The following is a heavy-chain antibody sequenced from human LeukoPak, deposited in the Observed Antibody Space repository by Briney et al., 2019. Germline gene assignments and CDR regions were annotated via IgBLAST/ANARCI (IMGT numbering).Heavy chain of an antibody. V-gene: IGHV1-8*01. CDR1: GYTFTSYD. CDR2: MNPNSGNT. CDR3: ARRQESYDSSGYQKPRAEYFQH. D-gene: IGHD3-22*01. J-gene: IGHJ1*01. Sequence: ASVKVSCKASGYTFTSYDINWVRQATGQGLEWMGWMNPNSGNTGYAQKFQGRVTMTRNTSISTAYMELGSLRSEDTAVYYCARRQESYDSSGYQKPRAEYFQHWGQGTLVTVSS.